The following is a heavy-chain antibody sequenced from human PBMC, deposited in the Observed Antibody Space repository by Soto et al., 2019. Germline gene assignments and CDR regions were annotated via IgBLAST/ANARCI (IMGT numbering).Heavy chain of an antibody. V-gene: IGHV4-59*01. J-gene: IGHJ5*02. CDR2: VFYSGST. Sequence: SETLSLTCTVSGGSISSYYWSWIRQPPGKGLEWIGYVFYSGSTNYNPSLKSRVIISVDTSKNQFSLKLSSVTAADTAVYYCAKEFCDPNGCYGRWLDPWGQGTLVTVSS. CDR3: AKEFCDPNGCYGRWLDP. CDR1: GGSISSYY. D-gene: IGHD2-15*01.